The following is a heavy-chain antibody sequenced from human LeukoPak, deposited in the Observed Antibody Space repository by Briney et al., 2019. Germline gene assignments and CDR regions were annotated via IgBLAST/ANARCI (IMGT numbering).Heavy chain of an antibody. J-gene: IGHJ3*02. V-gene: IGHV3-53*01. CDR3: ARDYGDYKSDAFDI. D-gene: IGHD4-17*01. CDR1: GFTVSSNY. Sequence: PGGSLRLSCAASGFTVSSNYMSWVRQAPGKGLEWVSVIYSGGSTYYADSVKGRFTISRDNSENTLYLQMNSPRAEDTAVYYCARDYGDYKSDAFDIWGQGTMITVSS. CDR2: IYSGGST.